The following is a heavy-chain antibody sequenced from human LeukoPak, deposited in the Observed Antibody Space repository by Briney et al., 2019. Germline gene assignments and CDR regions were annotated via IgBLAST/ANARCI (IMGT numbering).Heavy chain of an antibody. CDR3: ARDDPSYYDFWSGHSDAFDI. Sequence: GGSLRLSCAATGFNVDNYHMNWVRQAPGKGLEWVAFIRYDGSNKYYADSVKGRFTISRDNSKNTLYLQMNSLRAEDTAVYYCARDDPSYYDFWSGHSDAFDIWGQGTMVTVSS. CDR1: GFNVDNYH. V-gene: IGHV3-30*02. D-gene: IGHD3-3*01. J-gene: IGHJ3*02. CDR2: IRYDGSNK.